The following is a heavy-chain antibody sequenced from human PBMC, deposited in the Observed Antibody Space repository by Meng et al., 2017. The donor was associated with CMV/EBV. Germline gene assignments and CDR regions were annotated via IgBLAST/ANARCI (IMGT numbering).Heavy chain of an antibody. Sequence: GESLKISCVGSGFSFNDHAMIWVRQPPGKGLEWVSGINWSGSGAGYADSVKGRFTISRNNARNSLSLEMNKLRVEDTALYYCVRGDMPAAVLGSFDLWGQGTMVTVSS. J-gene: IGHJ3*01. CDR2: INWSGSGA. D-gene: IGHD2-2*02. CDR3: VRGDMPAAVLGSFDL. V-gene: IGHV3-20*04. CDR1: GFSFNDHA.